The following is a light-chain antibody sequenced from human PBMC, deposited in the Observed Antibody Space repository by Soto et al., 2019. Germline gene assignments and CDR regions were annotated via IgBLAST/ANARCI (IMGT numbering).Light chain of an antibody. CDR2: SDN. Sequence: QSVLTQPPSASGTPGQRVIISCSGSSSNIGTNTVSWYQHLPTTAPKLLIYSDNQRPSGVPDRFSGSKSGTSASLAISGLQSEDEADYYCATWDDRLDGLVFGGGTKLTVL. J-gene: IGLJ3*02. CDR3: ATWDDRLDGLV. V-gene: IGLV1-44*01. CDR1: SSNIGTNT.